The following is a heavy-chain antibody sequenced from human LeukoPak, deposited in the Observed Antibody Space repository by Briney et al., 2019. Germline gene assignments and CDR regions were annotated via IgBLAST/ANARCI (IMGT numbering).Heavy chain of an antibody. CDR1: GGTFSSYA. J-gene: IGHJ6*02. CDR3: ARSTFPEEHYYYGMDV. V-gene: IGHV1-69*13. CDR2: IIPIFGTA. D-gene: IGHD1-26*01. Sequence: SVKVSCKASGGTFSSYAISWARQAPGQGLEWMGGIIPIFGTANYAQKFQGRVTITADESTSTAYMELSSLRSEDTAVYYCARSTFPEEHYYYGMDVWGQGTTVTVSS.